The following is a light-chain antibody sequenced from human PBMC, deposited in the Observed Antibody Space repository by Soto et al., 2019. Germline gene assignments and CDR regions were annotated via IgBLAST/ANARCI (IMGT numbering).Light chain of an antibody. CDR3: QQYNNWPVT. J-gene: IGKJ1*01. CDR2: GAS. Sequence: EMAMTQSPDTLSVSPGARATLSCRASQTVSSALAWYQQKPGQAPRLLIYGASTRTTGIPARFSGSGSGAEFTLTISSLQSEDFAVYYCQQYNNWPVTFGQGTKVDI. V-gene: IGKV3-15*01. CDR1: QTVSSA.